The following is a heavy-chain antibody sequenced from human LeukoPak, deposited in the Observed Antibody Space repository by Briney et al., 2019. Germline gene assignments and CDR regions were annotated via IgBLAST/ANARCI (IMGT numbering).Heavy chain of an antibody. CDR2: IYSGGST. CDR3: AREYGDYYYYYGMDV. D-gene: IGHD4-17*01. CDR1: GFTVSSNY. J-gene: IGHJ6*02. Sequence: GGSLGLSCAASGFTVSSNYMSWVRQAPGKGLEWVSVIYSGGSTYYADSVKGRFTISRHNSKNTLYLQMNSLRAEDTAVYYCAREYGDYYYYYGMDVWGQGTTVTVSS. V-gene: IGHV3-53*04.